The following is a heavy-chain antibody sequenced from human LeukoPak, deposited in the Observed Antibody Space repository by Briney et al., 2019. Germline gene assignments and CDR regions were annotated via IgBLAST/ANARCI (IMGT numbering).Heavy chain of an antibody. Sequence: GRSLRLSCAASGFTFSSYAMHWVRQAPGKGLEWVAVISYDGSNKYYADSVKGRFTISRDNSKNTLYLQMNSLRAEDTAVYYCAKDRIQQWLVQGTFDYWGQGTLVTVSS. CDR3: AKDRIQQWLVQGTFDY. J-gene: IGHJ4*02. D-gene: IGHD6-19*01. CDR2: ISYDGSNK. CDR1: GFTFSSYA. V-gene: IGHV3-30-3*01.